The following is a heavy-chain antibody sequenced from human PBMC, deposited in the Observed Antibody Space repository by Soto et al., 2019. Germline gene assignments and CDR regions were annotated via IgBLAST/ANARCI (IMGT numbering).Heavy chain of an antibody. Sequence: GASVKVSCKASGYTFTSYGISWVRQAPGQGLEWMGWISAYNGNTNYAQKLQGRVTMTTDTSTSTAYMELRSLRSDDTAVYYCARAHDYGLVLGHYYMDVWGKGTTVTVSS. CDR2: ISAYNGNT. CDR3: ARAHDYGLVLGHYYMDV. D-gene: IGHD4-17*01. J-gene: IGHJ6*03. V-gene: IGHV1-18*01. CDR1: GYTFTSYG.